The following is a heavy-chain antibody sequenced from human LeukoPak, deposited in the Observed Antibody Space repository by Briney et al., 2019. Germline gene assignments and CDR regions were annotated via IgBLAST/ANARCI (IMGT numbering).Heavy chain of an antibody. Sequence: GRSLRLSCAASGFTFSSYAMHWVRQAPGKGLEWVAVISYDGSNKYYADSVKGRFTISRDNSKNTLYLQMNSLRAEDTAVYYCAKTGRAVTTFDYWGQGTLVTVSS. CDR2: ISYDGSNK. V-gene: IGHV3-30*18. CDR3: AKTGRAVTTFDY. CDR1: GFTFSSYA. J-gene: IGHJ4*02. D-gene: IGHD4-17*01.